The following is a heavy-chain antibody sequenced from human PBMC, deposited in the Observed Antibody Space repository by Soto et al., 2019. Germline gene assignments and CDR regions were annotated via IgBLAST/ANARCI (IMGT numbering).Heavy chain of an antibody. CDR3: ARGRYCSGGRCYSTQDY. J-gene: IGHJ4*02. D-gene: IGHD2-15*01. V-gene: IGHV4-4*02. Sequence: QVQLQESGPGLVKPSGTLSLTCAVSGGSISSSNWWSWVRQPPGKGLEWIGEIYHSGSTNYNPSLTGRVTISVDKSKNQFSLKLSAVTAADTAVYYCARGRYCSGGRCYSTQDYWGQGTLVTVSS. CDR2: IYHSGST. CDR1: GGSISSSNW.